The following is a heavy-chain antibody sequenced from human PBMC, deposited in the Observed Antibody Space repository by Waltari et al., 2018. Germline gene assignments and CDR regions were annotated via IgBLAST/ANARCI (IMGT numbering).Heavy chain of an antibody. Sequence: QVQLQESGQGLVNRSKTLTLTCTVSGGSIRNDYWSWIRQAPGTGLDWIGSSDYSGGTNYNPSLKGRVTLSVDTSKIHFSLKLSSVTAADTALYYCAGQGHYNFWTGYYLFVYGGQGTLVIVSS. V-gene: IGHV4-59*08. J-gene: IGHJ4*02. CDR3: AGQGHYNFWTGYYLFVY. CDR2: SDYSGGT. D-gene: IGHD3-3*01. CDR1: GGSIRNDY.